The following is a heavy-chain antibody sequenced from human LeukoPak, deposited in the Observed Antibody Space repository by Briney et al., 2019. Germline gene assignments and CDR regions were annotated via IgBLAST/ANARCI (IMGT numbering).Heavy chain of an antibody. CDR3: ARTPAWPHDAFDI. V-gene: IGHV3-30-3*01. CDR1: GFTFSSYA. CDR2: ISYDGSNK. Sequence: GRSLRLSCAASGFTFSSYAMHWVRQAPGKGLEWVAVISYDGSNKYYADSVKGRFTISRDNSKNTLYLQMNSLRAEDTAVYYCARTPAWPHDAFDIWGQGTMVTVSS. J-gene: IGHJ3*02.